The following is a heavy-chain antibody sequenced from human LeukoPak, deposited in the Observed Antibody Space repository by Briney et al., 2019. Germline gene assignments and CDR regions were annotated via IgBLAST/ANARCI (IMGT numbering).Heavy chain of an antibody. J-gene: IGHJ4*02. CDR1: GGSISSGGHY. V-gene: IGHV4-61*02. CDR2: IYTSGST. Sequence: SETLSLTCTVSGGSISSGGHYWSWIRQPAGKGLEWIGRIYTSGSTNYNPSLKSRVTMSVDTSKNQFSLKLSSVTAADTAVYYCARGGYYYYDSSGYLDYWGQGTLVTVSS. CDR3: ARGGYYYYDSSGYLDY. D-gene: IGHD3-22*01.